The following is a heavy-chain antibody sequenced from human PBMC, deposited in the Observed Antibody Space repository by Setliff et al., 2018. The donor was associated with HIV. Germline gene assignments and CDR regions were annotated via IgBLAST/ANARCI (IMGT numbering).Heavy chain of an antibody. Sequence: GGSLRLSCAASGFTLSASAMHWVRQAPGKGLEWVAFIQYDGSTEKYAGSVRGRFTISRDISKSTLYLQVSSLRAEDTAVYFCARDLLTTGEVPYYYYGMDVWGQGTTVTVSS. CDR1: GFTLSASA. V-gene: IGHV3-30*02. J-gene: IGHJ6*02. CDR2: IQYDGSTE. D-gene: IGHD7-27*01. CDR3: ARDLLTTGEVPYYYYGMDV.